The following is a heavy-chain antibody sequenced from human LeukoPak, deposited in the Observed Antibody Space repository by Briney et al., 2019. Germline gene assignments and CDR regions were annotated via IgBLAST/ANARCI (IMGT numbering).Heavy chain of an antibody. CDR3: ARDPGRSPDY. CDR2: INSNGDDT. J-gene: IGHJ4*02. D-gene: IGHD1-26*01. V-gene: IGHV3-64*01. CDR1: GFTFSSYS. Sequence: GGSLRLSCAASGFTFSSYSMNWVRQAPGKGLEYVSAINSNGDDTYYVNSVKGRFTISRDNSKNTLYLQMGSLRTEDMAVYYCARDPGRSPDYWGQGTLVTVSS.